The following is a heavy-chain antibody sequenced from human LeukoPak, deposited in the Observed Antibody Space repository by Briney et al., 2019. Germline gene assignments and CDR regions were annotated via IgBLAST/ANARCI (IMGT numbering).Heavy chain of an antibody. CDR2: ISGSGGST. J-gene: IGHJ3*02. D-gene: IGHD6-19*01. CDR1: GFTFNSYH. CDR3: ARDIVLIAVAVRGSFDI. Sequence: PGGSLRLSCAASGFTFNSYHMSWVRQAPGKGLEWVSAISGSGGSTYYADSVKGRFTISRDNSKNTLYLQMNSLRAEDTAVYYCARDIVLIAVAVRGSFDIWGQGTMVTVSS. V-gene: IGHV3-23*01.